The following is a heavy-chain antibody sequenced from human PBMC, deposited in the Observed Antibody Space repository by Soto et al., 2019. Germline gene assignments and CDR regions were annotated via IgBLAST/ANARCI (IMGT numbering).Heavy chain of an antibody. Sequence: GGSLILSCAGSGFTFDDHTMHWVRQVPGKGLEWVSLITWDGDSTYYTDSVKGRFTISRDNTERSLFLQMNSLRIEDTALYYCAKEKNRIFDYWGQGTLVTVSS. J-gene: IGHJ4*02. V-gene: IGHV3-43*01. CDR1: GFTFDDHT. CDR3: AKEKNRIFDY. CDR2: ITWDGDST.